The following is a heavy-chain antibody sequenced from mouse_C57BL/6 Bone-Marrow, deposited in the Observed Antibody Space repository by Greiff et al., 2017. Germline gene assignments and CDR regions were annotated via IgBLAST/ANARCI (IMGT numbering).Heavy chain of an antibody. J-gene: IGHJ2*01. CDR2: IDPSDSYP. Sequence: QVQLQQPGAELVMPGASVKLSCKASGYTFTSYWMHWVKQRPGQGLEWIGEIDPSDSYPNYNQKFKGKSTLTVDKSSSTAYMQLSSLTSEDSAVYYCARSSGYPDYWGQGTTLTVSS. D-gene: IGHD3-1*01. CDR3: ARSSGYPDY. CDR1: GYTFTSYW. V-gene: IGHV1-69*01.